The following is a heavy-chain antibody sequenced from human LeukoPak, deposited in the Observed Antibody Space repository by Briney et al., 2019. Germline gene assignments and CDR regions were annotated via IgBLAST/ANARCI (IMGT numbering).Heavy chain of an antibody. CDR2: ISSSSSFT. CDR1: GFTFSDYY. D-gene: IGHD3-22*01. J-gene: IGHJ3*02. V-gene: IGHV3-11*05. Sequence: KSGGSLRLSCAASGFTFSDYYMSWIRQAPGKGLEWVSYISSSSSFTNYADSVKGRFTISRDNAKNSLYLQMNSLRAEDTAVYYCARVGGSSGSDAFDIWGQGTMVTVSS. CDR3: ARVGGSSGSDAFDI.